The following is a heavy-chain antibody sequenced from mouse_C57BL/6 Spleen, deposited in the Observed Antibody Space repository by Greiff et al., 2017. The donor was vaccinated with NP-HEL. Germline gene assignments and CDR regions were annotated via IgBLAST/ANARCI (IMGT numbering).Heavy chain of an antibody. J-gene: IGHJ1*03. V-gene: IGHV1-15*01. Sequence: QVQLQQSGAELVRPGASVTLSCKASGYTFTDYEMHWVKQTPVHGLEWIGAIDPETGGTAYNQKFKGKAILTADKSSSTAYMELRSLTSEDSAGYYCTRIGYGSSDGYWYCDVWGTGTTVTVSS. D-gene: IGHD1-1*01. CDR2: IDPETGGT. CDR3: TRIGYGSSDGYWYCDV. CDR1: GYTFTDYE.